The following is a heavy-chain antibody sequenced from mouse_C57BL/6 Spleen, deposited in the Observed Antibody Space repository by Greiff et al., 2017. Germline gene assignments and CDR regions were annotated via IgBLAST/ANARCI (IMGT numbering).Heavy chain of an antibody. CDR2: IYPGDGDT. J-gene: IGHJ3*01. Sequence: VMLVESGAELVKPGASVKISCKASGYAFSSYWMNWVKQRPGKGLEWIGQIYPGDGDTNYNGKFKGKATLTADKSSSTAYMQLSSLTSEDSAVYFCAPGSSYGGFAYWGQGTLVTVSA. D-gene: IGHD1-1*01. CDR1: GYAFSSYW. CDR3: APGSSYGGFAY. V-gene: IGHV1-80*01.